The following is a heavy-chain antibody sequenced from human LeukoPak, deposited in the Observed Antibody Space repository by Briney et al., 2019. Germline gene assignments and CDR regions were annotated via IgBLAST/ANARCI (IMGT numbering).Heavy chain of an antibody. CDR2: ISGSGGST. Sequence: GGSLRFSCAASGFTFSSYAMSWVRQAPGKGLEWVSAISGSGGSTYYADSVKGRFTISRDNSKNTLYLQMNSLRAEDTAVYYCAKVRVYDSSGYYHGPYYFDYWGQGTLVTVSS. D-gene: IGHD3-22*01. J-gene: IGHJ4*02. V-gene: IGHV3-23*01. CDR3: AKVRVYDSSGYYHGPYYFDY. CDR1: GFTFSSYA.